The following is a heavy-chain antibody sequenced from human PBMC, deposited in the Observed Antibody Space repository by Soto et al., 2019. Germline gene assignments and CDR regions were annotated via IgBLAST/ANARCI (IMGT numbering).Heavy chain of an antibody. CDR1: GGSFSGYY. CDR3: ARGDIVATIYFDY. V-gene: IGHV4-34*01. CDR2: INHSGST. J-gene: IGHJ4*02. Sequence: QVQLQQWGAGLLKPSETLSLTCAVYGGSFSGYYWSWIRQPPGKGLEWIGEINHSGSTNYNPSLKSQVTITVDPSKNQFALKLSSVTAADTAVYYCARGDIVATIYFDYWGQGTLVTVSS. D-gene: IGHD5-12*01.